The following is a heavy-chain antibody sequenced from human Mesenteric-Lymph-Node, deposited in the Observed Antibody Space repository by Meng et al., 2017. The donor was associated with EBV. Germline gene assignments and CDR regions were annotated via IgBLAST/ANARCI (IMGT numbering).Heavy chain of an antibody. D-gene: IGHD3-22*01. CDR2: ISSSGTTI. CDR1: GFTFSDYY. J-gene: IGHJ4*02. Sequence: VEVVVSGGGLVKPGGSLRLSCAAFGFTFSDYYMTWIRQAPGKGLEWVSYISSSGTTIYYADSVKGRFTISRDNAKNSLYLQMNSLRAEDTAVYYCARGQSGMIVPFDYWGQGTLVTVSS. CDR3: ARGQSGMIVPFDY. V-gene: IGHV3-11*01.